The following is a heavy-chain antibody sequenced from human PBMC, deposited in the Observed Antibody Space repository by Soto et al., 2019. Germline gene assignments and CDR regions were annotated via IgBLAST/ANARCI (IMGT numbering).Heavy chain of an antibody. Sequence: ETLSLTCAVSGCSISSYYWSWIRQPPGKGLEWIGYIYYSGSTNYNPSLKSRVTISVDTSKNQFSLKLSSVTAADTAVYYCARRKGYYYDSSGYYFDYWGQGTLVTVSS. CDR1: GCSISSYY. CDR3: ARRKGYYYDSSGYYFDY. V-gene: IGHV4-59*01. J-gene: IGHJ4*02. CDR2: IYYSGST. D-gene: IGHD3-22*01.